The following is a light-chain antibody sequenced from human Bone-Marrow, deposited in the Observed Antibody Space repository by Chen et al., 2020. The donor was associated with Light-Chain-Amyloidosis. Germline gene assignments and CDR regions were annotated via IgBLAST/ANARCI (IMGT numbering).Light chain of an antibody. CDR2: DDS. CDR3: QVWDRSSDRPV. V-gene: IGLV3-21*02. CDR1: NIRSTS. Sequence: SYVLTQPSSVSVAPGQTATIACGGNNIRSTSVPWYQQTPVQAPLQVGYDDSARPSVIPERLSGSNSGNTATLTISRVEAGDEADDYCQVWDRSSDRPVFGGGTKLTVL. J-gene: IGLJ3*02.